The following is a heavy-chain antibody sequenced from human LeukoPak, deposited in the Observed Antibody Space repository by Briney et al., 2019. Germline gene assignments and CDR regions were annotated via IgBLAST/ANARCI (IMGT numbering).Heavy chain of an antibody. CDR3: ARDLTYYFDY. Sequence: GRSLRPSCAASGFTVSSNYMSLVRQPARNWLGLGTVIYSGGSTYYAHSVKGRFTISTDNSKNTLYLQMIRLRGKGTAVTYWARDLTYYFDYWGQGTLVTVSS. CDR2: IYSGGST. J-gene: IGHJ4*02. V-gene: IGHV3-66*01. D-gene: IGHD4/OR15-4a*01. CDR1: GFTVSSNY.